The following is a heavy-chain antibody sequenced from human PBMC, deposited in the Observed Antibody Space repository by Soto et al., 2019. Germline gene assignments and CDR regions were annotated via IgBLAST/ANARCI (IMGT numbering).Heavy chain of an antibody. D-gene: IGHD6-19*01. CDR2: IIPLFGTV. J-gene: IGHJ6*01. CDR1: GGTFGTYA. CDR3: APTSSSRIAVAGSGSFYGMDV. V-gene: IGHV1-69*06. Sequence: QVQLVQSGAEVKKPGSSVKVACQASGGTFGTYAISWVRQAPGHGLELMGGIIPLFGTVHYAQNFQVRVKSTEDKSTSTAYVELSSLRSEAPAVYYCAPTSSSRIAVAGSGSFYGMDVWGQGTTVTVSS.